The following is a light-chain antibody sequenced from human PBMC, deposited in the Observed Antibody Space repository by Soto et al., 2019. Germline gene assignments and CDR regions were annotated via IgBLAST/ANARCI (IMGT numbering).Light chain of an antibody. J-gene: IGLJ2*01. V-gene: IGLV1-51*01. CDR1: SSNIGDNY. CDR2: DNN. CDR3: GTWNSSLSCLV. Sequence: QSVLTQPPSVSAAPGQKVTISCSGGSSNIGDNYVSWYQQVPGTAPKLLIYDNNKRPSGIPDRFSGSESGTSATLGITGLQTGDEADYYCGTWNSSLSCLVFGGSTQLTVL.